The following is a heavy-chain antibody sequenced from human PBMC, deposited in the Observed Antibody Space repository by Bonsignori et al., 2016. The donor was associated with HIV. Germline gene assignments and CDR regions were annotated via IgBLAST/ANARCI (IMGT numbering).Heavy chain of an antibody. J-gene: IGHJ4*02. V-gene: IGHV4-59*01. CDR2: VYYTGST. CDR3: AGFDYSNYKFDY. Sequence: WIRQPPGKGLEFIGYVYYTGSTSYKPSLKNRLTMSVDTSKNQFSLKLSSVTAADTAVYYCAGFDYSNYKFDYWGQGSLVTVSS. D-gene: IGHD4-11*01.